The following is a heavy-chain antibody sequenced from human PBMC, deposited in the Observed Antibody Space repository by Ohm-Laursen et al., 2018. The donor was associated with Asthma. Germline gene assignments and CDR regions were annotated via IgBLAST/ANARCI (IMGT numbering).Heavy chain of an antibody. CDR2: IKSKTDGGTT. CDR3: TSEDPDYYDSSGYYYFDY. CDR1: GFTFSNAW. V-gene: IGHV3-15*01. J-gene: IGHJ4*02. D-gene: IGHD3-22*01. Sequence: SLRLSCTASGFTFSNAWMSWVRQAPGKGLEWVGRIKSKTDGGTTDYAAPVKGRFTISRDDSKNTLYLQMNSLKTEDTAVYYCTSEDPDYYDSSGYYYFDYWGQGTLVTVSS.